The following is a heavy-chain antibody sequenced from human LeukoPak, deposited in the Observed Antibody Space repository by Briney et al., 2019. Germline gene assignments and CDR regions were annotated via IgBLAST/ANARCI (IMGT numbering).Heavy chain of an antibody. J-gene: IGHJ5*02. CDR2: IYYSGST. V-gene: IGHV4-59*01. Sequence: PSETLSLTCTVSGGSISSYYWSWIRQPPGKGLEWIGYIYYSGSTDYNPSLKSRVTISVDTSKNQFSLKLSSVTAADTAVYYCARVYYDSSGYQDNWFDPWGQGTLVTVSS. D-gene: IGHD3-22*01. CDR1: GGSISSYY. CDR3: ARVYYDSSGYQDNWFDP.